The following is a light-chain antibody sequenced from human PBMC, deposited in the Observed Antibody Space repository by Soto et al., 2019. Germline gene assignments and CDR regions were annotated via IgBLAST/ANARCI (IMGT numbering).Light chain of an antibody. J-gene: IGLJ7*01. CDR1: SSDVGGYNY. V-gene: IGLV2-14*01. CDR2: NVL. CDR3: SSYTSRRTTV. Sequence: QSALTQPASVSGSPGQSITISCTGTSSDVGGYNYVSWYQQHPGKAPKLIIYNVLTRPSGVSNRFSGSKSGNTASLTISGLEAEDAADYYCSSYTSRRTTVFGGGTQLTVL.